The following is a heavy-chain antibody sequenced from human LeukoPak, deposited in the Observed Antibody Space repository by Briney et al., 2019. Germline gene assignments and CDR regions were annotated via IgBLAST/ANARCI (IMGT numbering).Heavy chain of an antibody. V-gene: IGHV3-11*01. CDR3: ARGRPRTTVTTLAY. J-gene: IGHJ4*02. CDR2: ISSSGSTI. Sequence: LSLTCAVYGGSFSGYYWSWIRQAPGKGLEWVSFISSSGSTIYYADSVKGRFTISRDNAKNSLYLQMNSLRAEDTAVYYCARGRPRTTVTTLAYWGQGTLVTVSS. CDR1: GGSFSGYY. D-gene: IGHD4-17*01.